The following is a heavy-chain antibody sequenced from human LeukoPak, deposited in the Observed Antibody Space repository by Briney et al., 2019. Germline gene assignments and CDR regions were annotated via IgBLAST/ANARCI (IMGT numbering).Heavy chain of an antibody. CDR3: ARERVMSYGMDV. J-gene: IGHJ6*02. D-gene: IGHD2-21*01. Sequence: GGSLRLSCAASGFTFSSYAMSWVRQAPGKGLEWVSAISGSGGSTYYADSVKGRFTISRDNSKNTLYLQMNSLRDDDTGVYYCARERVMSYGMDVWGQGTTVTVSS. V-gene: IGHV3-23*01. CDR2: ISGSGGST. CDR1: GFTFSSYA.